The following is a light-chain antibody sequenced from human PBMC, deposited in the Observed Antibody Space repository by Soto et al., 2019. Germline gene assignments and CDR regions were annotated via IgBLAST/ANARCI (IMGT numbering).Light chain of an antibody. J-gene: IGLJ1*01. Sequence: QSALTQPASVSGSPGQSITISCTGTSSDVGGYTYVSWYQQHPGEAPKLMIYEVNNRPSGVSNRFSGSKSGNTDSLTISWLQAEDEADYYFNSYTSSTTYVFGTGTKLTVL. CDR3: NSYTSSTTYV. V-gene: IGLV2-14*01. CDR1: SSDVGGYTY. CDR2: EVN.